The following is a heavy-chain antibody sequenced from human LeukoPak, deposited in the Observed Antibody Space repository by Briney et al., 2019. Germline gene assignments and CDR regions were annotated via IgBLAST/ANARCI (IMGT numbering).Heavy chain of an antibody. V-gene: IGHV3-23*01. D-gene: IGHD6-19*01. Sequence: GGSLRLSCAASGFTFSSYYMSWVRQAPGKGLEWVSAISGSGGSTYYADSVKGRFTISRDNSKNTLYLQMNSLRAEDTAVYYCAKGLSGYSSGWYDLDYWGQGTLVTVSS. CDR2: ISGSGGST. J-gene: IGHJ4*02. CDR3: AKGLSGYSSGWYDLDY. CDR1: GFTFSSYY.